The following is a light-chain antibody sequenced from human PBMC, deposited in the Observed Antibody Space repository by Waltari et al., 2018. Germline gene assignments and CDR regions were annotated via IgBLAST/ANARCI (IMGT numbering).Light chain of an antibody. J-gene: IGLJ6*01. CDR3: ATWDDGLSVYV. CDR1: TSNIGGNS. V-gene: IGLV1-44*01. Sequence: LTQPPSASGTPGQRVTISCSGSTSNIGGNSVHWYQQLPGTAPKLLIYSTHQRPSGVPDRFSGSKSGTSASLAISELQSDDEGDYYCATWDDGLSVYVFGSGTTVTVL. CDR2: STH.